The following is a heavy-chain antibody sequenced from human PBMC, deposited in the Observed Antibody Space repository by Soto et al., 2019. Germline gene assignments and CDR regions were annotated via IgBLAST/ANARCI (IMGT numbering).Heavy chain of an antibody. V-gene: IGHV4-4*02. CDR1: GDSISSDKW. J-gene: IGHJ4*02. D-gene: IGHD6-13*01. CDR2: IYYSGST. Sequence: SETLSLTCAVSGDSISSDKWWSWIRQPPGKGLQWIGEIYYSGSTKYNPSLKSRDIISVDKSKNKFSLKLSSLTDADTAVYYCARGETQQQRDYWGQGTLVTVS. CDR3: ARGETQQQRDY.